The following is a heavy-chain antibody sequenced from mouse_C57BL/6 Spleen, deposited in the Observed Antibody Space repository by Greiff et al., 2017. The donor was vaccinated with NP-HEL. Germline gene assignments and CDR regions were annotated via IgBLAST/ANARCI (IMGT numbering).Heavy chain of an antibody. D-gene: IGHD2-10*02. V-gene: IGHV1-26*01. Sequence: EVQLQQSGPELVKPGASVKISCKASGYTFTDYYMNWVKQSHGKSLEWIGDINPNNGGTSYNQKFKGKATLTVDKSSSTAYMELRSLTSEDSAVYYCAREDLRYGNHYAMDYWGQGTSVTVSS. CDR1: GYTFTDYY. CDR2: INPNNGGT. J-gene: IGHJ4*01. CDR3: AREDLRYGNHYAMDY.